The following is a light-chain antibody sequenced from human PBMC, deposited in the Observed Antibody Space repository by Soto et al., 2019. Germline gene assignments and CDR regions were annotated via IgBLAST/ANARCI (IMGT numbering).Light chain of an antibody. CDR2: NNN. Sequence: QSVLTQPPSASGTPGQRVTISCSGSSSNIGSNTENWYQQHPGTAPKLLIYNNNQRPSGVPDRFSGAKSGTSASLAISGLQYEDEADDYCAAWDDGLNSFVFGGGTKLTVL. CDR3: AAWDDGLNSFV. CDR1: SSNIGSNT. V-gene: IGLV1-44*01. J-gene: IGLJ2*01.